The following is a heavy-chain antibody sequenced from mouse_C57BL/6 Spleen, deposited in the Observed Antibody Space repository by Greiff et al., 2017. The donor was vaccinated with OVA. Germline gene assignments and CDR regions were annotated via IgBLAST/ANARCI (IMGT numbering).Heavy chain of an antibody. J-gene: IGHJ4*01. Sequence: VQLQQSGPELVKPGASVEISCKASGYAFSSSWMNWVKQRPGKGLEWIGRIYPGDGDTNYNGKFKGKATLTADKSSSTAYMQLSSLTSEDSAVYFCARGYSKGAMDYWGQGTSVTVSS. CDR3: ARGYSKGAMDY. CDR1: GYAFSSSW. V-gene: IGHV1-82*01. D-gene: IGHD2-5*01. CDR2: IYPGDGDT.